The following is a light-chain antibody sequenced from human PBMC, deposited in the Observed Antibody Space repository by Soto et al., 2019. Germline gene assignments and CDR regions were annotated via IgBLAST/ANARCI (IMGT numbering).Light chain of an antibody. V-gene: IGKV3-11*01. CDR2: DAS. J-gene: IGKJ4*01. CDR1: QRIGSY. CDR3: QQRSNWPSLT. Sequence: EIVLTQSPATLSLSPGERATLSCRASQRIGSYLAWYQQKPGQAPRLLMYDASNRASGIPARFSGSGSGTDFTLTISSLEPADFAVYYCQQRSNWPSLTFGGGTKVEIK.